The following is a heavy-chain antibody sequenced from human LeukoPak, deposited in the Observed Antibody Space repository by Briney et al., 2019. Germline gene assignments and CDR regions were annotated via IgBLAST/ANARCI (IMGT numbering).Heavy chain of an antibody. CDR3: ARGRGDRFLEWLLPGSTHYGMDV. D-gene: IGHD3-3*01. CDR2: MYSGGST. V-gene: IGHV3-53*01. CDR1: GFTFSSNY. J-gene: IGHJ6*02. Sequence: GGSLRLSCAASGFTFSSNYMSWVRQAPGKELEWVSVMYSGGSTYYADSVKGRFTISRDNSKNTLYLQMNSLRAEDTAVYYCARGRGDRFLEWLLPGSTHYGMDVWGQGTTVTVSS.